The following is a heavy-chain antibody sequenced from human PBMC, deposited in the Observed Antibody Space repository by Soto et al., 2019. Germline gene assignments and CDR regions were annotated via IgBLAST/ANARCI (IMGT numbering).Heavy chain of an antibody. CDR1: GITVSRDY. D-gene: IGHD6-6*01. CDR2: IYTGGST. J-gene: IGHJ4*02. Sequence: VQLVESGGGLVQPGGSLRLSCAASGITVSRDYMSWVRQAPGKGLEWVSVIYTGGSTYYADSVRGRFTISRDSSRNTLYLQMNSLRVEDTAVYYCARDRGQLDYWGQGTLVTVSS. V-gene: IGHV3-66*01. CDR3: ARDRGQLDY.